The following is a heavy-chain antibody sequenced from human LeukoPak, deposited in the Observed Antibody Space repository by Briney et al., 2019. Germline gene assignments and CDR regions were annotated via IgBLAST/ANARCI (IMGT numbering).Heavy chain of an antibody. J-gene: IGHJ4*02. V-gene: IGHV3-48*03. CDR3: AGSGIAVAGSFDY. Sequence: GGSLRLSCAASGFTFSSYEMNWVRQAPGKGLEWVSYISSSGSTIYYADSVKGRFTISRDNAKNSLYLQMNSLRAEDTAVYYCAGSGIAVAGSFDYWGQGTLVTVSS. CDR1: GFTFSSYE. CDR2: ISSSGSTI. D-gene: IGHD6-19*01.